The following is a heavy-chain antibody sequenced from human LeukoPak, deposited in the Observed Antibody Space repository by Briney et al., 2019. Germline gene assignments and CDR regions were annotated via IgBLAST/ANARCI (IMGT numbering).Heavy chain of an antibody. J-gene: IGHJ6*03. CDR1: GGSISSYY. CDR3: ARLHYGGNYGYYYYYMDV. Sequence: PSETLSLTCTVSGGSISSYYWTWIRQPPGKGLEWIGYIYYSGSTYYSGSTNYNPSLKSRVTISVDTSKNQFSLKLSSVTAADTAVYYCARLHYGGNYGYYYYYMDVWGKGTTVTISS. V-gene: IGHV4-59*08. CDR2: IYYSGSTYYSGST. D-gene: IGHD4-23*01.